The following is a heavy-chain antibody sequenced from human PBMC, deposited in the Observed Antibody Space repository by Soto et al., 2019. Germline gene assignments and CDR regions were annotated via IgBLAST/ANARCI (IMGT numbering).Heavy chain of an antibody. CDR2: IIPIFGTA. D-gene: IGHD4-17*01. CDR1: GGTLSSYA. Sequence: QVQLVQSGAEVKKPGSSVKVSCKASGGTLSSYAISWVRQAPGQGLEWMGGIIPIFGTADYAQKFQGRVTITADESTSTAYRELSSLRSEDTAVYYCARAVTTPWYLDLWGRGTLVTVSS. J-gene: IGHJ2*01. CDR3: ARAVTTPWYLDL. V-gene: IGHV1-69*12.